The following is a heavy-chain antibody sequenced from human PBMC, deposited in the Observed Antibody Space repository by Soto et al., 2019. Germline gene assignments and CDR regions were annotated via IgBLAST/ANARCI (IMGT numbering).Heavy chain of an antibody. D-gene: IGHD6-13*01. J-gene: IGHJ6*02. CDR2: IYWDDDK. Sequence: SGPTLVNPTQTLTLTCTFSGFSLSTSGVGVAWIRQPPGKALEWLALIYWDDDKRYNPSLKTRLAISKDTSKNQVVLTMTNVDPVDTATYYCARIVATPGPGYYGMDVWGQGTTVTVSS. CDR3: ARIVATPGPGYYGMDV. V-gene: IGHV2-5*02. CDR1: GFSLSTSGVG.